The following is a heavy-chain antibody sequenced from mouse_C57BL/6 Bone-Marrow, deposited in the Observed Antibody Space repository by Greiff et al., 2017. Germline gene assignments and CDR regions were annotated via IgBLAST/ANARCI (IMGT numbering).Heavy chain of an antibody. CDR3: TESYYYGYY. Sequence: QVQLQQSGAELVRPGASVTLSCKASGYTFTDYEMHWVKQTPVHGLEWIGAIDPETGGTAYNQKFKGKAILTADKSSSTAYMELRSLTSEDSAVYYWTESYYYGYYWGQGTTLTVSS. J-gene: IGHJ2*01. CDR2: IDPETGGT. CDR1: GYTFTDYE. D-gene: IGHD1-1*01. V-gene: IGHV1-15*01.